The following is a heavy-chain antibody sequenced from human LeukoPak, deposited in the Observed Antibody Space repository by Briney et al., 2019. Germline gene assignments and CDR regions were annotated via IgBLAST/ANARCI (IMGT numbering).Heavy chain of an antibody. CDR1: GYTFTNYG. D-gene: IGHD6-19*01. CDR3: ARSSLAVAGSVFDY. J-gene: IGHJ4*02. CDR2: ISTYNGNT. Sequence: ASVKVSCKASGYTFTNYGISWVRQAPGQGLEWMGWISTYNGNTHYAQKLQGRVTMTTDTSTSTAYMELRSLRSDDTAVYYCARSSLAVAGSVFDYWGQGTLVTVSS. V-gene: IGHV1-18*01.